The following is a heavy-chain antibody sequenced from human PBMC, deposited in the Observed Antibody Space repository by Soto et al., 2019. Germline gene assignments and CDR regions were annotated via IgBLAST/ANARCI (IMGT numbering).Heavy chain of an antibody. CDR3: ARAISLSMNFWFDP. J-gene: IGHJ5*02. CDR2: IYYSGST. Sequence: PSETLSLTCTVSGGSISSYYWSWIRQPPGKGLEWIGYIYYSGSTNYNPSLKSRVTISVDTSKNQFSLKLSSVTAADTAVYYCARAISLSMNFWFDPWGQGTLVTVSS. V-gene: IGHV4-59*01. D-gene: IGHD3-22*01. CDR1: GGSISSYY.